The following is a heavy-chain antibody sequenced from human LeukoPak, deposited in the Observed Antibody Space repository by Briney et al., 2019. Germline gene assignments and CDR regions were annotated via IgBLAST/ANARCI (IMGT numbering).Heavy chain of an antibody. V-gene: IGHV4-34*01. J-gene: IGHJ3*02. CDR1: GGSFSGYY. D-gene: IGHD3-22*01. CDR3: ARGGSITMIVVVNTNAFDI. Sequence: SETLSLTCAVYGGSFSGYYWSWIRQPPGKGLEWIGEINHSGSTNCNPSLKSRVTISVDTPKNQFSLKLSSVTAADTAVYYCARGGSITMIVVVNTNAFDIWGQGTMVTVSS. CDR2: INHSGST.